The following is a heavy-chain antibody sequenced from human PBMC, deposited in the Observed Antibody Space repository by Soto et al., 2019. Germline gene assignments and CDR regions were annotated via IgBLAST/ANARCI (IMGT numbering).Heavy chain of an antibody. Sequence: QVQLVESGGGVVQPGRSLSLSCAASGFTFSSYAMHWVRQAPGKGLEWVAVISYDGSNKYYADSVKARLTITRDNSKNTLYLQMNSRRAEDTAVYYCARETYSSGWTPTFEYWAQGTLVNVSS. CDR2: ISYDGSNK. V-gene: IGHV3-30-3*01. CDR3: ARETYSSGWTPTFEY. CDR1: GFTFSSYA. D-gene: IGHD6-19*01. J-gene: IGHJ4*02.